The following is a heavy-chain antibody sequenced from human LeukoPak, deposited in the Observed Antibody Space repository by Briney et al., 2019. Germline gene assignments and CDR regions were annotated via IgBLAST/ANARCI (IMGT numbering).Heavy chain of an antibody. CDR1: GFTFSGSH. CDR3: AGQTFSCHDY. V-gene: IGHV3-73*01. J-gene: IGHJ4*01. Sequence: GGSLRLSCAASGFTFSGSHMHWVRQASGKWLEWVGHVRNRAADYATAHAASVRGRFTISRDYSTNTAFLEMHSLKTEDSAVYYCAGQTFSCHDYWGHGTQVTVSS. CDR2: VRNRAADYAT.